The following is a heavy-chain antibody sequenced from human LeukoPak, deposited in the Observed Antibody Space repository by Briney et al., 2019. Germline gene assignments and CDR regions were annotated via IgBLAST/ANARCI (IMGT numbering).Heavy chain of an antibody. CDR2: IYPGDSDT. CDR1: GYSFTSYW. J-gene: IGHJ5*02. V-gene: IGHV5-51*01. Sequence: GESLQISCKGSGYSFTSYWIGWVRQMPGKGLEWMGIIYPGDSDTRYSPSFQGQVTISADKSISTAYLQWSSLKASDTAMYYCARRHYYDSSGGGGNWFDPWGQGTLVTVSS. D-gene: IGHD3-22*01. CDR3: ARRHYYDSSGGGGNWFDP.